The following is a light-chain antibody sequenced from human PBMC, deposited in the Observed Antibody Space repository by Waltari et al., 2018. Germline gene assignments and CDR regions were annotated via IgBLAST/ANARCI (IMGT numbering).Light chain of an antibody. Sequence: VVLTQSPLFLPVTLGKPASLSCRSSQSPVHSDVNPSLNWFHQRPGRSPRRLIYKISRRESGVPDRFSGSGSGTDFTLKISRVEAEDVGVYYCMQGSHWPRTFGQGTKLEI. CDR2: KIS. V-gene: IGKV2-30*02. CDR1: QSPVHSDVNPS. J-gene: IGKJ2*01. CDR3: MQGSHWPRT.